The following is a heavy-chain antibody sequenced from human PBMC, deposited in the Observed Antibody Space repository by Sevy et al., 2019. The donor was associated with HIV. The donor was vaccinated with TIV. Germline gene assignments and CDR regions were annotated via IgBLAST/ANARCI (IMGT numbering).Heavy chain of an antibody. D-gene: IGHD2-15*01. CDR3: ARRRSTHYHFDY. J-gene: IGHJ4*02. V-gene: IGHV4-39*01. CDR1: GGSISSSSFY. Sequence: SETLSLTCTVSGGSISSSSFYWGWIRQSPGKGLEWIGSIYYRGDTYYNPSLKSRITMSVDTSKNQFSLKVTSLTAGDTAMYYCARRRSTHYHFDYWGRGTLVTVSS. CDR2: IYYRGDT.